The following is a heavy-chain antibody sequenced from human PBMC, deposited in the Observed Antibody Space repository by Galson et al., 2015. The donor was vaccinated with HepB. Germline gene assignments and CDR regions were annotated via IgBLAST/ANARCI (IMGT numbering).Heavy chain of an antibody. D-gene: IGHD6-19*01. CDR3: AREPGGIAVVQGMDGMDV. Sequence: SETLSLTCTVSGGSVSSGSYYWSWIRQPPGKGLEWIGYIYYSGSTNYNPSLKSRVTISVDTSKNQFSLKLSSVTAADTAVYYCAREPGGIAVVQGMDGMDVWGQGTTVTVSS. V-gene: IGHV4-61*01. CDR1: GGSVSSGSYY. CDR2: IYYSGST. J-gene: IGHJ6*02.